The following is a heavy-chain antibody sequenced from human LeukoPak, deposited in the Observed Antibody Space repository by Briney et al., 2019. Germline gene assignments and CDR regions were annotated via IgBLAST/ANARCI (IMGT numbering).Heavy chain of an antibody. CDR2: ISGSGDST. V-gene: IGHV3-23*01. CDR1: GFTFSSYA. CDR3: AKQFSGAVGSAVDC. J-gene: IGHJ4*02. D-gene: IGHD6-19*01. Sequence: PGGSLRLSCAASGFTFSSYAMIWVRQAPGKGLEWLSAISGSGDSTYYADSVKGRFTISRDNSKNTLYLQINSLRADGTAVYYCAKQFSGAVGSAVDCWGQGTLVTVSS.